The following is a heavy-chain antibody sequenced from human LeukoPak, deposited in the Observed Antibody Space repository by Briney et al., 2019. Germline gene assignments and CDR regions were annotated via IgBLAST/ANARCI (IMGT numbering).Heavy chain of an antibody. CDR2: IYFSGST. V-gene: IGHV4-39*07. J-gene: IGHJ4*02. CDR1: GDSISSANYY. Sequence: SETLSLTCTVSGDSISSANYYWGWVRQPPGKGLEWIGSIYFSGSTYYNPPLKSRVTISVDTSKNQFSLKLSSVTAADTAVYYCARESRGSGSYYKIINYFDYWGQGTLVTVSS. D-gene: IGHD3-10*01. CDR3: ARESRGSGSYYKIINYFDY.